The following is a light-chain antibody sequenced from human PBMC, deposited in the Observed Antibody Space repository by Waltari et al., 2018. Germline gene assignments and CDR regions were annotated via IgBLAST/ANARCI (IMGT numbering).Light chain of an antibody. Sequence: SSLSASVGDRVTITCRASQDIAGYLAWYQQKPGKAPNLLIYVSSTLQSGVPSRFSGSGSGTVFTLTISSLQPEDFATYYCQQLHTYPLTFGGGTTVDI. V-gene: IGKV1-9*01. CDR3: QQLHTYPLT. CDR1: QDIAGY. J-gene: IGKJ4*01. CDR2: VSS.